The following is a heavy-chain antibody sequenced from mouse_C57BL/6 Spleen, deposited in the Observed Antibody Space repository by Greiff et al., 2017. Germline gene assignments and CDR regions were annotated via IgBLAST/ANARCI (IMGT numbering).Heavy chain of an antibody. Sequence: QVQLKQSGAELVKPGASVKISCKASGYAFSSYWMNWVKQRPGKGLEWIGQIYPGDGDTNYNGKFKGKATLTADKSSSTAYMQLSSLTSEDSAVYFCARFDMGRYFDYWGQGTTLTVSS. D-gene: IGHD1-1*02. CDR3: ARFDMGRYFDY. V-gene: IGHV1-80*01. J-gene: IGHJ2*01. CDR1: GYAFSSYW. CDR2: IYPGDGDT.